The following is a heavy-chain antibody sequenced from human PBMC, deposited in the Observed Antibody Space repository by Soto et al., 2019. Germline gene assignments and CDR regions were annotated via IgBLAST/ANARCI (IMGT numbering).Heavy chain of an antibody. V-gene: IGHV3-23*01. Sequence: EVQLLESGGGLVQPGGSLRLSCAASGFTFSSYAMSWVRQAPGKGLEWVSAISGSGGSTYYEDSVKGRLTISRVNTKNALYLQMIILRAEDTAVYYCAKGVVVVPAASLMRYYYYYYMDVWGKGPTVTVSS. J-gene: IGHJ6*03. CDR2: ISGSGGST. D-gene: IGHD2-2*01. CDR3: AKGVVVVPAASLMRYYYYYYMDV. CDR1: GFTFSSYA.